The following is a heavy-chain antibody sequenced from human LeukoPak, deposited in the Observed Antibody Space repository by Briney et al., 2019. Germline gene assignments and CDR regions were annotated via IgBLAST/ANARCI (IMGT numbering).Heavy chain of an antibody. CDR1: GFTFSSYD. Sequence: GGSLRLSCAASGFTFSSYDIHWVRQATGKGLEWVSGIGTAGEIYYPGSVKGRFTISRENAKNSLYLQVNSLRAEDTAVYYCAKASGYSNGWGKGTLVTVSS. V-gene: IGHV3-13*01. CDR2: IGTAGEI. CDR3: AKASGYSNG. J-gene: IGHJ4*02. D-gene: IGHD6-19*01.